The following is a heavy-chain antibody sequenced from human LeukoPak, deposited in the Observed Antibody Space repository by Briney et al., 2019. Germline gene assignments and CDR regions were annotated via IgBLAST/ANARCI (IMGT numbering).Heavy chain of an antibody. CDR2: ISSSSSYI. CDR3: ARDQMVRGVSTYGMDV. V-gene: IGHV3-21*01. CDR1: GFTFSSYA. D-gene: IGHD3-10*01. Sequence: TGGSLRLSCAASGFTFSSYAMNWVRQVPGKGLEWVSSISSSSSYIYYADSVKGRFTISRDNAKNSLYLQMNSLRAEDTAVYYCARDQMVRGVSTYGMDVWGQGITVTVSS. J-gene: IGHJ6*02.